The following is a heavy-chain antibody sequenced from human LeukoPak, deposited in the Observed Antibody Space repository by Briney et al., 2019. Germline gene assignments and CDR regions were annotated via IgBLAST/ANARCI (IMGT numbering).Heavy chain of an antibody. Sequence: GGSLRLSCAASGFTFSTSGMDWVRQAPGKGREWVSSISSSSAYIWYADSVKGRFTISRDNAKNSLYLQMNSLRAEDTAVYYCTSERIAAGGGRYYFDYWGQGTLVTVSS. CDR3: TSERIAAGGGRYYFDY. CDR2: ISSSSAYI. D-gene: IGHD6-13*01. CDR1: GFTFSTSG. J-gene: IGHJ4*02. V-gene: IGHV3-21*01.